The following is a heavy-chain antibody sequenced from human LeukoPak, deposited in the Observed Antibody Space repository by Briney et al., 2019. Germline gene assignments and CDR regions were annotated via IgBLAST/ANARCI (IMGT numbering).Heavy chain of an antibody. CDR2: IYYSGST. CDR1: GGCISSSSYY. CDR3: AREAIEVDV. Sequence: SETLSLTCTVSGGCISSSSYYWGWVRQPPGKGLEWIGSIYYSGSTYYNPSLKSRVTISVDTSKNQFSLKLSSVTAADTALYYCAREAIEVDVWGKGTTVTVSS. J-gene: IGHJ6*04. D-gene: IGHD3-22*01. V-gene: IGHV4-39*07.